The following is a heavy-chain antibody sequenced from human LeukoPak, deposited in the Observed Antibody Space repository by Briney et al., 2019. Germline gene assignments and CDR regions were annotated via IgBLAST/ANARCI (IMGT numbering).Heavy chain of an antibody. CDR3: AKDPYMATIEYYFDY. Sequence: GGSLRLSCAASGFTFSSYSMNWVRQAPGKGLEWVSSISSSSSYIYYTDSVKGRFTISRDNVKNSLYLHMNSLRAEDTAVYYCAKDPYMATIEYYFDYWGQGTLVTVSS. CDR2: ISSSSSYI. V-gene: IGHV3-21*04. J-gene: IGHJ4*02. CDR1: GFTFSSYS. D-gene: IGHD5-24*01.